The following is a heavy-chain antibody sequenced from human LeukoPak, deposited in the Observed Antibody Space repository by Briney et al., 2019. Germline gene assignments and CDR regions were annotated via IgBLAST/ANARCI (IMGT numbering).Heavy chain of an antibody. D-gene: IGHD3-3*01. V-gene: IGHV3-23*01. J-gene: IGHJ6*03. Sequence: GGSLRLSCAASGFNFNNYAMTWVRQAPGKGLEWISGISGGDASTYYADSVKGRLTISRDNSKNTLYLQMNSLRAEDTAVYYCAKVSDYDFWSGTRNYYYYYMDVWGKGTTVTVSS. CDR1: GFNFNNYA. CDR3: AKVSDYDFWSGTRNYYYYYMDV. CDR2: ISGGDAST.